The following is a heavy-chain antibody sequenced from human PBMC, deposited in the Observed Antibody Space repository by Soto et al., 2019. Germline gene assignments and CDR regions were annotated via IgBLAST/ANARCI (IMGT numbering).Heavy chain of an antibody. CDR3: AKGGAIVAAETRVYLYNAMDV. J-gene: IGHJ6*02. CDR1: GYTFTGYY. V-gene: IGHV1-2*02. D-gene: IGHD1-26*01. Sequence: ASVKVSCKASGYTFTGYYVHWVRQAPGQGLEWMGWINPNSGDTYLAQRFQGRVTMNRDTSIETAYMERRGLTSDDTAEYYCAKGGAIVAAETRVYLYNAMDVWGQGTTVTVSS. CDR2: INPNSGDT.